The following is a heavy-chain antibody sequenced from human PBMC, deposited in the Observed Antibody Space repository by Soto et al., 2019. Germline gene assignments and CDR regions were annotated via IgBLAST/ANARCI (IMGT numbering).Heavy chain of an antibody. CDR3: ARDRRVVTPYYFDY. CDR2: IYYSGST. V-gene: IGHV4-39*07. J-gene: IGHJ4*02. D-gene: IGHD3-3*01. Sequence: SETLSLTCTVSGGSISSSSYYWGWIRQPPGKGLEWIGSIYYSGSTYYNPSLKSRVTISVDTSKNQFSLKLSSVTAADTAVYYCARDRRVVTPYYFDYWGQGTLVTVSS. CDR1: GGSISSSSYY.